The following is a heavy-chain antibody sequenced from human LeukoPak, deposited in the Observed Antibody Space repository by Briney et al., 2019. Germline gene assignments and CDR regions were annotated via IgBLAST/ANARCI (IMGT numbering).Heavy chain of an antibody. V-gene: IGHV3-49*04. D-gene: IGHD5-18*01. J-gene: IGHJ5*02. CDR2: IRSKAYGGTT. CDR3: TRAVYSYCRRSWFDP. CDR1: GFTFGDYA. Sequence: PGGSLRLSCTASGFTFGDYAMSWVRQAPGKGLEWVGFIRSKAYGGTTEYAASVKGRFTISRDDSKSIAYLQMNSLKTEDTAVYYCTRAVYSYCRRSWFDPWGQGTLVTVSS.